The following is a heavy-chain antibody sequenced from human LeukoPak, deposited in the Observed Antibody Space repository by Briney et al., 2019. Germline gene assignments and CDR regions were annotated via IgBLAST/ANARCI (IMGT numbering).Heavy chain of an antibody. CDR1: GFTFSSYD. CDR3: AKVGSYYYDSSGPFDY. CDR2: ISYDGSNK. D-gene: IGHD3-22*01. Sequence: GGSLRLSCAVSGFTFSSYDMHWVRQAPGKGLEWGAVISYDGSNKYYADSVKGRFTISRDNSKNTLYLQMNSLRAEDTAVYYCAKVGSYYYDSSGPFDYWGQGTLVTVSS. J-gene: IGHJ4*02. V-gene: IGHV3-30*18.